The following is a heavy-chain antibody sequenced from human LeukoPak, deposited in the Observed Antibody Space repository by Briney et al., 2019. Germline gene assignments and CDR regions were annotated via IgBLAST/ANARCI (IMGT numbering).Heavy chain of an antibody. CDR1: GISFRNYA. V-gene: IGHV3-23*01. Sequence: GGSLRLSCVASGISFRNYAMSWVRQAPARGPEWVSSLRGNDEAFYADSVKGRFTISRDNAKNTLYLQMNSLRAEDTAVYYCARARDWSYGMDVWGQGTTVTVSS. CDR2: LRGNDEA. CDR3: ARARDWSYGMDV. J-gene: IGHJ6*02. D-gene: IGHD3-9*01.